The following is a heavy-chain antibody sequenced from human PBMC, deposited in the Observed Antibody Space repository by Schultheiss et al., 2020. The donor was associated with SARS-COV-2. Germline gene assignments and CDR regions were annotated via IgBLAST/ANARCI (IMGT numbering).Heavy chain of an antibody. J-gene: IGHJ4*02. CDR3: AGGVRWLAFDY. D-gene: IGHD6-19*01. V-gene: IGHV4-34*01. CDR1: GGSFSSYY. CDR2: INHSGST. Sequence: SETLSLTCAVYGGSFSSYYWSWIRQPPGKGLEWIGEINHSGSTNYNPSLKSRVTISVDTSKNQFSLKLRSVTAAETALYYCAGGVRWLAFDYWGQGTLVTVSS.